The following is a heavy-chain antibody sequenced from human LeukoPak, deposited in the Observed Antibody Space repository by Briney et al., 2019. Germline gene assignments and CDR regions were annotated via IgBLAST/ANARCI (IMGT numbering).Heavy chain of an antibody. J-gene: IGHJ3*01. CDR2: IRYDGSDK. V-gene: IGHV3-30*02. CDR1: GFIFRTYG. Sequence: GGSLRLSCAASGFIFRTYGMHWVRQAPGKGLEGVTFIRYDGSDKYYAESVKGRFTISRDNSKNTLFLQMTSLRVEDTAVYYCAKRADYYDSSRALYDAFDLWGKGTMVTVSS. CDR3: AKRADYYDSSRALYDAFDL. D-gene: IGHD3-16*01.